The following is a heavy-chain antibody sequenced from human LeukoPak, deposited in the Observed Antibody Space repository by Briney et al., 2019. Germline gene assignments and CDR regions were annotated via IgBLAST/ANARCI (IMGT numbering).Heavy chain of an antibody. D-gene: IGHD6-13*01. J-gene: IGHJ4*02. CDR3: ARVRRGSSSWYGDFDY. CDR2: IYYSGST. CDR1: GGSISSYY. Sequence: SETLSLTCTVSGGSISSYYWSWIRQPPGKGLEWIGYIYYSGSTNCNPSLKSRVTISVDTSKNQFSLKLSSVTAADTAVYYCARVRRGSSSWYGDFDYWGQGTLVTVSS. V-gene: IGHV4-59*01.